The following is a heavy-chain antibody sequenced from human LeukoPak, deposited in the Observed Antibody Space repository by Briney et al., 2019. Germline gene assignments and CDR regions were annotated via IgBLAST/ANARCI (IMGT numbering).Heavy chain of an antibody. CDR3: AGHGRLPFLDY. V-gene: IGHV4-59*08. Sequence: SETLSLTCTVSGGSISSYYWSWIRQPPGKGLEWIGYIYYSGSTNYNPSLKSRVTISVDTSKNQFSLKLSSVTAADTAVYYCAGHGRLPFLDYWGQGTLVTVSS. D-gene: IGHD1-1*01. J-gene: IGHJ4*02. CDR2: IYYSGST. CDR1: GGSISSYY.